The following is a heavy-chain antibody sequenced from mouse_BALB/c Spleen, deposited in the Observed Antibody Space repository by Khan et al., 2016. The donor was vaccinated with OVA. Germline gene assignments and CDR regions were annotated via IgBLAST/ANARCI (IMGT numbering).Heavy chain of an antibody. Sequence: HVQLKESGPELVKSRAAVRISCKATGYTFASYYIHWGNQRPGQGLEWLGWIHPGNVNTKYNEEFKGKATLTADESSSTAYMQLSSLTSEDSAVYYGARDDDYGSYRCWFAYWGQGTILTVSA. CDR1: GYTFASYY. V-gene: IGHV1S56*01. CDR3: ARDDDYGSYRCWFAY. J-gene: IGHJ3*01. D-gene: IGHD2-1*01. CDR2: IHPGNVNT.